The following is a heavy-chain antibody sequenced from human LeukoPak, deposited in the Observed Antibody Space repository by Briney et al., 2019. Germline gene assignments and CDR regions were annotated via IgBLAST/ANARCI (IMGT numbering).Heavy chain of an antibody. D-gene: IGHD3-16*01. CDR1: GITNYW. V-gene: IGHV3-7*01. J-gene: IGHJ4*02. CDR3: ATDLNWVAY. CDR2: INKDSSER. Sequence: GGSLRLSCVGSGITNYWMTWVRQAPGKGLESVANINKDSSERYYLDSVKGRFTISRDNTKSSLFLQMNSLRVEDTGIYYCATDLNWVAYWGQGARVTVPS.